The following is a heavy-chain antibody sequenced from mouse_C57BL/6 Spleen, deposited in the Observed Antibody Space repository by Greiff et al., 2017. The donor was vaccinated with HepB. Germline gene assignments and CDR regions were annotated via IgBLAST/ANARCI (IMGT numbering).Heavy chain of an antibody. CDR2: ISSGGDYI. J-gene: IGHJ1*03. CDR1: GFTFSSYA. CDR3: TREDYYGSSLYFDV. Sequence: EVKLVESGEGLVKPGGSLKLSCAASGFTFSSYAMSWVRQTPEKRLEWVAYISSGGDYIYYADTVKGRFTISRDNARNTLYLQMSSLKSEDTAMYYCTREDYYGSSLYFDVWGTGTTVTVSS. D-gene: IGHD1-1*01. V-gene: IGHV5-9-1*02.